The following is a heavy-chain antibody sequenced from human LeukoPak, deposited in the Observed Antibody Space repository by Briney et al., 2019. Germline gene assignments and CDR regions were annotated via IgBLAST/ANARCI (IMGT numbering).Heavy chain of an antibody. J-gene: IGHJ4*02. V-gene: IGHV1-69*04. D-gene: IGHD4-23*01. CDR2: IIPILGIA. CDR1: GGTFSSYA. CDR3: ARDYGGNFRRGMSY. Sequence: ASVKVSCKASGGTFSSYAISWVRQAPGQGLEWMGRIIPILGIANYAQKFQGRVTITADKSTSTAYMELSSLRSEDTAVYYCARDYGGNFRRGMSYWGQGTLVTVSS.